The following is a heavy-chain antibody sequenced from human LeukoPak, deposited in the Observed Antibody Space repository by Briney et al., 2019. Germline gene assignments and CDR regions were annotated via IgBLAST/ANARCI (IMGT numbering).Heavy chain of an antibody. D-gene: IGHD3-16*01. J-gene: IGHJ4*02. CDR2: IRSKANSYAT. Sequence: GGSLRLSCAASGFTFSGSAMQWVRQASGKGPEWVVRIRSKANSYATAYAASVKDRFTISRDDSKNTAYLQMNSLRTEDTAVYYCARWVELWGGYVDYWGQGALVTVSS. CDR3: ARWVELWGGYVDY. CDR1: GFTFSGSA. V-gene: IGHV3-73*01.